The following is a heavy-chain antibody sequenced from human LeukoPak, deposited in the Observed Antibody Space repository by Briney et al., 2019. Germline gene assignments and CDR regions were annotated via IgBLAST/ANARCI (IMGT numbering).Heavy chain of an antibody. J-gene: IGHJ4*02. CDR2: IHSGGST. CDR3: AIHDYLAV. V-gene: IGHV3-66*01. D-gene: IGHD4-11*01. CDR1: GFTVSSNY. Sequence: GGSLRLSCAASGFTVSSNYMAWVRQVPGKGPEWVSLIHSGGSTYYADSVKGRFTISRDNSKNTVYLQMNSLRAEDTAVYYCAIHDYLAVWGQGTLVTVSS.